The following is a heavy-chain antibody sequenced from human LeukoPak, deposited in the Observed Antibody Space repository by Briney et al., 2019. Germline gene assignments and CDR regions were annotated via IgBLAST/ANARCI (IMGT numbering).Heavy chain of an antibody. CDR1: GYTFTSYG. Sequence: ASVKVSYKASGYTFTSYGISWVRQAPGQGLEWMGWISAYNGNTNYAQKLQGRVTMTTDTSTSTAYMELRSLRSDDTAVYYCARDSPYYDILTGYYIGDYWGQGTLVTVSS. J-gene: IGHJ4*02. CDR3: ARDSPYYDILTGYYIGDY. D-gene: IGHD3-9*01. V-gene: IGHV1-18*04. CDR2: ISAYNGNT.